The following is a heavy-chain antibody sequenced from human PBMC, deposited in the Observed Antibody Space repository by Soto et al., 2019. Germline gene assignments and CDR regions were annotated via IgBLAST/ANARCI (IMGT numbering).Heavy chain of an antibody. CDR2: IYYSGST. CDR1: GGSISSYY. V-gene: IGHV4-59*08. J-gene: IGHJ5*02. D-gene: IGHD2-15*01. CDR3: ARSIVFSGGNYNWFDP. Sequence: SETLSLTCTVSGGSISSYYWSWIRQPPGKGLEWIGYIYYSGSTNYNPSLKSRVTISVDTSKNQFSLKLRSVTAADTAVYYCARSIVFSGGNYNWFDPWCQGNLVTVS.